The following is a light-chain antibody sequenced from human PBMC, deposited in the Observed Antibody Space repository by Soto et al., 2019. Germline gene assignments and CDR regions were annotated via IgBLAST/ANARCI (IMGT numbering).Light chain of an antibody. V-gene: IGKV3-11*01. CDR3: QQRSNWPRT. CDR2: DAS. J-gene: IGKJ1*01. CDR1: LSVASY. Sequence: EIVLTQSPGTLSLSPGERATLSCRASLSVASYLAWYQQKPGQAPRLLIFDASNRATGVPPRFSGSGSGTDFNLTISSLEPEDVGVYYCQQRSNWPRTFGQGTKVEI.